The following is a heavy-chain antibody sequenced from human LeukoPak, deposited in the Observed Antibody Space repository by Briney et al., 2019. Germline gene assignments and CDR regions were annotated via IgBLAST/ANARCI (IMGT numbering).Heavy chain of an antibody. CDR2: IYFDGST. J-gene: IGHJ4*02. Sequence: SETLSLTCTVSGGSISSYYWSWIRQPPGKGLEWIGSIYFDGSTYYNPSLKSRVTISLHTSNNQFSLKLSSVTAADTAVYYCAISSRTYYYGSGSPLFDYWGQGTLVTVSS. CDR1: GGSISSYY. CDR3: AISSRTYYYGSGSPLFDY. D-gene: IGHD3-10*01. V-gene: IGHV4-59*04.